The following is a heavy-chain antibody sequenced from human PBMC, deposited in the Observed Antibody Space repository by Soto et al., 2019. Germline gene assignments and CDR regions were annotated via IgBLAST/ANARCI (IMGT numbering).Heavy chain of an antibody. D-gene: IGHD3-10*01. Sequence: QVQLVQSGAEVKKPGASVKVSCRASGYTFTSYYIHWARQAPGQGLEWMGVINPKDGGTTYAQNLEGRVTMTQEMSTSTVYMDLRSLTSEDTGLYYCTRGPNKPGTSWFDPWGQGTLVTVSS. V-gene: IGHV1-46*04. CDR2: INPKDGGT. CDR3: TRGPNKPGTSWFDP. CDR1: GYTFTSYY. J-gene: IGHJ5*02.